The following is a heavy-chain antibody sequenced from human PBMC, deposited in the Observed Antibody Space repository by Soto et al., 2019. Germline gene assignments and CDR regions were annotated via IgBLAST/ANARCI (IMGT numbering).Heavy chain of an antibody. Sequence: GGSLRLSCAASGFTFSSYWMHWVRQAPGKGLVWVSRINSDGSSTSYADSVKGRFTISRDNAKNTLYLQMNSLRAEDTAVYYCATIGFASPQKGFGELTHRAHPPNYYYYMDVWGKGTTVTVSS. CDR1: GFTFSSYW. V-gene: IGHV3-74*01. D-gene: IGHD3-10*01. J-gene: IGHJ6*03. CDR3: ATIGFASPQKGFGELTHRAHPPNYYYYMDV. CDR2: INSDGSST.